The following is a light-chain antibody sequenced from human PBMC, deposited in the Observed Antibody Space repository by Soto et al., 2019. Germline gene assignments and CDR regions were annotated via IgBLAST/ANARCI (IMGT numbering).Light chain of an antibody. CDR1: QHVSSN. J-gene: IGKJ2*01. Sequence: EIVMTQSPATLSVSPGGSATLSCRASQHVSSNFAWYRQKPGQAPTLLIYRASTRATGIPARFSGRGSGTEFGPTISSLQSEDFAGYYCQQYNNWPYTFGQGTKLEIK. V-gene: IGKV3-15*01. CDR3: QQYNNWPYT. CDR2: RAS.